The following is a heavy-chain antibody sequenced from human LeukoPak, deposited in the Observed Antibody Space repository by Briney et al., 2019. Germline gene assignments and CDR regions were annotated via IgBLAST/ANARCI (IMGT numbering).Heavy chain of an antibody. V-gene: IGHV3-30*04. CDR1: GFTFSSYA. Sequence: GGSLRLSCAASGFTFSSYAMHWVRQAPGKGLEWVAVISYDGSNKYYADSVKGRFTISRDNSKNTLYRQMNSLRAEDTAVYYCTRFSANFDYWGQGTLVTVSS. J-gene: IGHJ4*02. CDR3: TRFSANFDY. CDR2: ISYDGSNK.